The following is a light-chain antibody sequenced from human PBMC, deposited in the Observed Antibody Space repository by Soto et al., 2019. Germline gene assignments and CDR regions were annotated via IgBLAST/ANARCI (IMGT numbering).Light chain of an antibody. J-gene: IGLJ3*02. CDR1: TSNIGSNA. CDR3: ATGNDGPSVGV. CDR2: NNN. V-gene: IGLV1-44*01. Sequence: QSVVTQPPSASGTPGQRVTISCSGRTSNIGSNAVNWYQQFPGRAPKVLIYNNNERPSGVPDRFSGSKSGTSASLAISGLQSGDEADYYCATGNDGPSVGVFGGGTKLTAL.